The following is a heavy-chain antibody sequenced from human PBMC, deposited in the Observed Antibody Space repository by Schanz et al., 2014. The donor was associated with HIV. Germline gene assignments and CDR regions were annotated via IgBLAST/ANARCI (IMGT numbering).Heavy chain of an antibody. V-gene: IGHV3-23*04. CDR2: ISGSGGHT. D-gene: IGHD2-8*01. CDR1: GFTFSRYA. J-gene: IGHJ5*02. Sequence: EVRLVESGGDWVQPGRSLRLSCAASGFTFSRYAMSWVRQAPGKGLEWVSLISGSGGHTYYADSVKGRFTISRDNSKSTLYLQINSLRAEDTAVYYCARRGVYSLPPDNRFDPWGQGTLVTVSS. CDR3: ARRGVYSLPPDNRFDP.